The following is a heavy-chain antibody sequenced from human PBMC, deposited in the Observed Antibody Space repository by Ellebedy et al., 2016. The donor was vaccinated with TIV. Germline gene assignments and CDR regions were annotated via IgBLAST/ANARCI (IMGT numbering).Heavy chain of an antibody. CDR2: ISAYNGNT. Sequence: ASVKVSCKASGYTFTDYYMHWVRQAPGQGLEWMGWISAYNGNTNYAQKLQGRVTMTTDTSTSTAYMELRSLRSDDTAVYYCARGRVYYDILTGYFAGVGMDVWGQGTTVTVSS. D-gene: IGHD3-9*01. CDR1: GYTFTDYY. V-gene: IGHV1-18*04. CDR3: ARGRVYYDILTGYFAGVGMDV. J-gene: IGHJ6*02.